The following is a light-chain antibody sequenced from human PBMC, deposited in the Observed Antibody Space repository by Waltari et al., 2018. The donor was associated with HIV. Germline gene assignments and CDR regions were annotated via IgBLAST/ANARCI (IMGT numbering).Light chain of an antibody. CDR1: SVGSKS. CDR3: QVFVDNSVI. J-gene: IGLJ2*01. Sequence: SYVLTQPPSVSVAPGQMARITCGGNSVGSKSVHWYQQKSGQAPVLAVYDDSDRPSGITVRFSGANSGNTAPLAISRVEDGDESDYYCQVFVDNSVIFAGGTRLTVL. CDR2: DDS. V-gene: IGLV3-21*02.